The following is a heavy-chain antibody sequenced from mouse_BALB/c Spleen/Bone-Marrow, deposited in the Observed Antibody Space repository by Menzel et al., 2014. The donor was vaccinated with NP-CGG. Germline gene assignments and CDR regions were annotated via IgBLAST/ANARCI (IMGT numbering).Heavy chain of an antibody. CDR2: INSNGGLT. D-gene: IGHD1-1*01. CDR1: GFTFSSYY. Sequence: EVKLVESGGGLVKLGGSLKLSCAASGFTFSSYYMSWARQTPEKRLELVAAINSNGGLTYYPDTVKGRFTISRDNAKNILYLQMNSLKSDDTALYYCARHQRGSSFYYFDYWGQDTTLTVSS. V-gene: IGHV5-6-2*01. J-gene: IGHJ2*01. CDR3: ARHQRGSSFYYFDY.